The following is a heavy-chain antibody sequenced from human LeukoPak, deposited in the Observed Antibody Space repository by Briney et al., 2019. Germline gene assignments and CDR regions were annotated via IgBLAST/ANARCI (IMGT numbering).Heavy chain of an antibody. CDR1: GGSFSGYY. V-gene: IGHV4-34*01. CDR2: INHGGST. J-gene: IGHJ4*02. D-gene: IGHD5-18*01. CDR3: ARGGRGYSYGFRYFDY. Sequence: SETLSLTCAVYGGSFSGYYWSWIRQPPGKGLEWIGEINHGGSTNYNPSLKSRVTISVDTSKNQFSLKLSSVTAADTAVYYCARGGRGYSYGFRYFDYWGQGTLVTVSS.